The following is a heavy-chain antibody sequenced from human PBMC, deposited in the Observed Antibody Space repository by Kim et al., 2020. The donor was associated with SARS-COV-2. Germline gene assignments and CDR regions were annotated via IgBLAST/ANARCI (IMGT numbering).Heavy chain of an antibody. J-gene: IGHJ4*02. CDR2: INAGNGNT. V-gene: IGHV1-3*01. D-gene: IGHD3-10*01. CDR1: GYTFTSYA. Sequence: ASVKVSCKASGYTFTSYAMHWVRQAPGQRHEWMGWINAGNGNTKYSQKFQGRVTITRDTSASTAYMELSSLRSEDTAVYYCARDGLWFGELLGYWGQGTLVTVSS. CDR3: ARDGLWFGELLGY.